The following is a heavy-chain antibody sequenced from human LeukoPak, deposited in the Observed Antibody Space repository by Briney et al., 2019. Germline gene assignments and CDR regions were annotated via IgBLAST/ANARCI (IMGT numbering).Heavy chain of an antibody. CDR2: VTSNGGNS. CDR3: ARSGDSYSTLLDY. J-gene: IGHJ4*02. CDR1: GFIFSNYA. D-gene: IGHD5-12*01. V-gene: IGHV3-64*01. Sequence: SGGSLRLSCAASGFIFSNYAMHWVRQAPGKGLEHVSVVTSNGGNSFYRNSVKDRFTISRDNSKNMVFLQMGSLRPEDTAVYFCARSGDSYSTLLDYWGQGTPVTVSP.